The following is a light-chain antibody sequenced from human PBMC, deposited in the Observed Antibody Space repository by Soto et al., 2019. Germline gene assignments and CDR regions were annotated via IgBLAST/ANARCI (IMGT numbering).Light chain of an antibody. Sequence: LTQSPGTLSLSPGERATLSCRASETIRDSFLAWFQQRPGQAPRLIIYGASSRVPGIPDRFSGSESGTDFTLIISRLEPEDFAVYFCYHYGTSPFTFGQGTRLEIK. CDR2: GAS. J-gene: IGKJ5*01. CDR3: YHYGTSPFT. V-gene: IGKV3-20*01. CDR1: ETIRDSF.